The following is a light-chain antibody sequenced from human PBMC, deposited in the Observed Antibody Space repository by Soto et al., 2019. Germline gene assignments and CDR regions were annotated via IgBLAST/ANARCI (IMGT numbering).Light chain of an antibody. J-gene: IGKJ1*01. CDR1: QSISNW. Sequence: DIQMTQSPSSVSASVGDRVSITCRASQSISNWLAWYQQKPGKAPKLLIYKASSLQSGVPSGFSGSGSGTEFTLTISSLQPDDFATYYCHQYNSYLWTFGQGTKVEIK. V-gene: IGKV1-5*03. CDR3: HQYNSYLWT. CDR2: KAS.